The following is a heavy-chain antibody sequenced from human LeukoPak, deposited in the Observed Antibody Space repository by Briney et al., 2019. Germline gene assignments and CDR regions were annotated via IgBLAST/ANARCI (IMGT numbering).Heavy chain of an antibody. J-gene: IGHJ6*02. Sequence: PGGSLRLSCAASGFTFSSYAMSWVRQAPGKGLEWVSAISGSGGSTYYADSVKGRFTISRDNSKNTLYLQMNSLRSEDTAVYYCASLRVAAVAGRGYYYYGMDVWGQGTTVTVSS. CDR2: ISGSGGST. CDR3: ASLRVAAVAGRGYYYYGMDV. CDR1: GFTFSSYA. V-gene: IGHV3-23*01. D-gene: IGHD6-19*01.